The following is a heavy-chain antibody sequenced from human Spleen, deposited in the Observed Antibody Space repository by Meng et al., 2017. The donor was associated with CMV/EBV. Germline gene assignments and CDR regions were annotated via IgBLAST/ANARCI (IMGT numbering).Heavy chain of an antibody. CDR3: ARDDRAYYYGMDV. J-gene: IGHJ6*02. V-gene: IGHV4-31*02. CDR2: IYYSGST. Sequence: WIRQHPGKGLEWIGYIYYSGSTYYNPSLKSRVTISVDTSKNQFSLKLSSVTAADTAVYYCARDDRAYYYGMDVWGQGTTVTVSS.